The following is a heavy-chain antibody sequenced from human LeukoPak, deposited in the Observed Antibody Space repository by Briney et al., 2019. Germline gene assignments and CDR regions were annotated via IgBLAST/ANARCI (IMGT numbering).Heavy chain of an antibody. D-gene: IGHD3-10*01. V-gene: IGHV4-34*01. CDR2: INHSGST. J-gene: IGHJ6*03. CDR1: GGSFSGYY. Sequence: PSETLSLTCAVYGGSFSGYYWSWIRQPPGKGLEWIGEINHSGSTNYNPSLKSRVTISVDTSKNQFSLKLSSVTAADTAVYYCARHAVRGVIRDYYYMDVWGKGTTVTISS. CDR3: ARHAVRGVIRDYYYMDV.